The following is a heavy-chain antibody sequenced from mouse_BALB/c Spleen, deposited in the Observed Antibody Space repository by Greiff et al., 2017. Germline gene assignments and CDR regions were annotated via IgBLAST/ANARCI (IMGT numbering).Heavy chain of an antibody. CDR1: GFTFSSFG. V-gene: IGHV5-17*02. Sequence: EVMLVESGGGLVQPGGSRKLSCAASGFTFSSFGMHWVRQAPEKGLEWVAYISSGSSTIYYADTVKGRFTISRDNPKNTLFLQMTSLRSEDTAMYYCAREGGSYYFDYWGQGTTLTVSS. J-gene: IGHJ2*01. CDR2: ISSGSSTI. CDR3: AREGGSYYFDY.